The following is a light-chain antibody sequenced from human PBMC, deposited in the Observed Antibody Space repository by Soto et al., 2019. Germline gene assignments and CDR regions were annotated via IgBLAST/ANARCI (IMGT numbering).Light chain of an antibody. J-gene: IGLJ2*01. V-gene: IGLV2-14*01. CDR2: EAF. CDR3: CSYATSGVV. CDR1: SSDVGGQDY. Sequence: QSVLTQVASVSGSPGQSITISCTATSSDVGGQDYVSWYLQHPGKAPKLLIYEAFNRPSGVSDRFSGSHSVNAASLTISDIHIEDEADYYCCSYATSGVVFGGGTKLTVL.